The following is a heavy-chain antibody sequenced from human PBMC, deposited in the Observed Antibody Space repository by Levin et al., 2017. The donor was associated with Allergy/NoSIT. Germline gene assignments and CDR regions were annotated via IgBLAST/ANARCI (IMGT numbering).Heavy chain of an antibody. V-gene: IGHV1-69*13. D-gene: IGHD6-13*01. CDR2: IIPIFGTA. J-gene: IGHJ4*02. Sequence: SVKVSCKASGGTFSSYAISWVRQAPGQGLEWMGGIIPIFGTANYAQKFQGRVTITADESTSTAYMELSSLRSEDTAVYYCAREKSQLVPSLGYWGQGTLVTVSS. CDR3: AREKSQLVPSLGY. CDR1: GGTFSSYA.